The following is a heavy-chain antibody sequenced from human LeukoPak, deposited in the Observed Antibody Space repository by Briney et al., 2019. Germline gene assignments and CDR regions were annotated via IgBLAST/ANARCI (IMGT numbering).Heavy chain of an antibody. J-gene: IGHJ4*02. Sequence: GGSLRLSCAASGFTFSSYAMSWVRQAPGRGLEWVSSITANGGGTYYADSVKGRYSISRDNSRNTLYLQVTSLRAEDTAVYYCAKLTSDTMVRGVTTDYWGQGTLVTVSS. CDR2: ITANGGGT. CDR1: GFTFSSYA. CDR3: AKLTSDTMVRGVTTDY. V-gene: IGHV3-23*01. D-gene: IGHD3-10*01.